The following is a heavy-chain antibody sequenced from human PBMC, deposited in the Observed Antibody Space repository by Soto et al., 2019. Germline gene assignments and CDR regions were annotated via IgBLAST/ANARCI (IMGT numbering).Heavy chain of an antibody. Sequence: GGSLSLSCSASGLLFSGYWMSWVRQAPGKGLEWVANIKQDGSEKYYVDSVKGRFTISRDNAKNSLYLQMNSLRAEDTAVYYCARACRWLDSYYFDYWGQAILVTVSA. D-gene: IGHD6-19*01. CDR1: GLLFSGYW. V-gene: IGHV3-7*04. J-gene: IGHJ4*02. CDR3: ARACRWLDSYYFDY. CDR2: IKQDGSEK.